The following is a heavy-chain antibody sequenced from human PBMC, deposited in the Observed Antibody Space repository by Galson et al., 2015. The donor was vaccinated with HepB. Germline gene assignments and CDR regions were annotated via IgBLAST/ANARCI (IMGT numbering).Heavy chain of an antibody. Sequence: SLRLSCAASGFTFSSYAMHWVRQAPGKGLEWVAVISYDGSNKYYADSVKGRFTISRDNSKNTLYLQMNSLRAEDTAVYYCARDTAYSSSYFSRYYYGMDVWGQGTTVTVSS. V-gene: IGHV3-30*04. D-gene: IGHD6-13*01. J-gene: IGHJ6*02. CDR2: ISYDGSNK. CDR3: ARDTAYSSSYFSRYYYGMDV. CDR1: GFTFSSYA.